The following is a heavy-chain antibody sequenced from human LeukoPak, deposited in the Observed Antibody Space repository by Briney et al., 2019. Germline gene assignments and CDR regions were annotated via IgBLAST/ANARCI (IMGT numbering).Heavy chain of an antibody. CDR2: INPNSGGT. J-gene: IGHJ5*02. CDR3: ARGEIPFDWFDP. V-gene: IGHV1-2*02. CDR1: GYTFTGHY. Sequence: VKVSCKASGYTFTGHYMHWMRQAPGQGLEWMGWINPNSGGTKYAQKFQGRVTMTRDTSISTAYMELSRLRSDDTAMYYCARGEIPFDWFDPWGQGTLVTISS.